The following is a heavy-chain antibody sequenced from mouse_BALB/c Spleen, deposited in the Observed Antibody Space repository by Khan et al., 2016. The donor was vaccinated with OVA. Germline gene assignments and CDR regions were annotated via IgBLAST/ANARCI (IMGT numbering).Heavy chain of an antibody. V-gene: IGHV1-9*01. Sequence: QVRLQQSGAELMKPGASVKISCKATGYTFSSYWIEWIKQRPGHGLEWIGEILPGSDSTNYNEKFKGKATFTADTSSNTVYMQLSSLTSEDSAVYYCARMGDYGYDAWFAYWGQGTLVTVSA. CDR2: ILPGSDST. J-gene: IGHJ3*01. CDR3: ARMGDYGYDAWFAY. CDR1: GYTFSSYW. D-gene: IGHD2-2*01.